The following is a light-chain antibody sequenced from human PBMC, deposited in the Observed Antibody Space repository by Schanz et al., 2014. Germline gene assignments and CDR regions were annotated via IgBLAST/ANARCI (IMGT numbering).Light chain of an antibody. CDR3: SSYATTNTLV. CDR1: SSDVGAYNY. Sequence: QSALTQPPSASGSPGQSVTISCTGTSSDVGAYNYVSWYQHHPGKAPKLMIYDVTERPSGVPDRFSASKAGNTASLTISGLQAEDEADYYCSSYATTNTLVFGGGTKLTVL. J-gene: IGLJ2*01. CDR2: DVT. V-gene: IGLV2-8*01.